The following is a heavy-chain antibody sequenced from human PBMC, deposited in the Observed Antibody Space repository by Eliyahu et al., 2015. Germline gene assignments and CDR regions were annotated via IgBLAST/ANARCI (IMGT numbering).Heavy chain of an antibody. CDR1: GGSFSTYY. V-gene: IGHV4-34*02. CDR3: ARVVTALQFDS. J-gene: IGHJ4*02. CDR2: INHSGST. Sequence: QVQLQQWGARLLKPSETLSLTCAVYGGSFSTYYWNWIRQPPGKGLEWIGEINHSGSTKYQPSLKSRVTISVDASKNQFSLKLSSVTAADTAVYYCARVVTALQFDSWGQGTLVTVSS. D-gene: IGHD2-21*02.